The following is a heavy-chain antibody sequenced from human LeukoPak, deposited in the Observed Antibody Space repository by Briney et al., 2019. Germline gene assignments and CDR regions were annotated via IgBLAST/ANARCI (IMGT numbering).Heavy chain of an antibody. D-gene: IGHD3-10*01. Sequence: GGSLRLSCAASGFTFSSYVMSWVRQAPGKGLEWVSAISGSGGSTYYADSVKGRFTISRDNSKNTLYLQMNSLRAEDTAVYYCAKVWVISYYGSGSSIDYWGQGTLVTVSS. CDR1: GFTFSSYV. CDR3: AKVWVISYYGSGSSIDY. J-gene: IGHJ4*02. V-gene: IGHV3-23*01. CDR2: ISGSGGST.